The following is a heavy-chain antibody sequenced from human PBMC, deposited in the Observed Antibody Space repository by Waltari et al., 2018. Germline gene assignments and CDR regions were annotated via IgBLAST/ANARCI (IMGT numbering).Heavy chain of an antibody. Sequence: QVQLQQSGPGLVKPSQTLLLTCAISGDSVSSTSAAWDWIRQSPSRGLEWLGRTYYRSKWYSHYAESVKSRMTINADTSKNEFSLQLTSVSPEDTGLYFCARTTITVFGVVVGALDNWGPGTLVTVSS. D-gene: IGHD3-3*01. CDR1: GDSVSSTSAA. J-gene: IGHJ4*02. V-gene: IGHV6-1*01. CDR2: TYYRSKWYS. CDR3: ARTTITVFGVVVGALDN.